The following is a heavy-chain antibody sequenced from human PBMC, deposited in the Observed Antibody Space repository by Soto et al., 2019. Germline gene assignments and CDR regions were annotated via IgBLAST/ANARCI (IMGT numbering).Heavy chain of an antibody. D-gene: IGHD6-13*01. V-gene: IGHV3-66*01. CDR3: ASNIAAAGTYYYGMDV. J-gene: IGHJ6*02. Sequence: GVLRLSGEASGFPVSSNYMSWVRQAPGKGLEWVSVIYSGGSTYYADSVKGRFTISRDNSKNTLYLQMNSLRAEDTAVYYCASNIAAAGTYYYGMDVWGQGTTVTVSS. CDR1: GFPVSSNY. CDR2: IYSGGST.